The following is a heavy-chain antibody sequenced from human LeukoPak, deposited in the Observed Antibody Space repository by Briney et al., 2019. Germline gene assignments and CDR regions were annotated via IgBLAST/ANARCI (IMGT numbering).Heavy chain of an antibody. Sequence: VSVNVSCKASGYTLTNQGISWVRQAPRPPLEWIGWISAYNFNTNYAQKLQGRVTMTTDTSTSTAYMELRSLRSDDTAVYYCARTDPDGYNDVDYFDYWGQGTLVTVSS. V-gene: IGHV1-18*01. CDR1: GYTLTNQG. D-gene: IGHD5-24*01. CDR3: ARTDPDGYNDVDYFDY. J-gene: IGHJ4*02. CDR2: ISAYNFNT.